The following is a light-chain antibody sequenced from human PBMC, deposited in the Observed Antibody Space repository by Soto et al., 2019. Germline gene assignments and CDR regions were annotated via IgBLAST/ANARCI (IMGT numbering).Light chain of an antibody. CDR2: GAS. V-gene: IGKV3-20*01. CDR1: QSVSSSY. Sequence: EIVLTQSPGTLSLSPGERATLSCRASQSVSSSYLAWYQQKPGQAPRLLIYGASSRATGIPDRFSGSGSGTDFTLTISRLEPEDFAVYYYQQYGSSPLTFGGGTKVDIK. CDR3: QQYGSSPLT. J-gene: IGKJ4*01.